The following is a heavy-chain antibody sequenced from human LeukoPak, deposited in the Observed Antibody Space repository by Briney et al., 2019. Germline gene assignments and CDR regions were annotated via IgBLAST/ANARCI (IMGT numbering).Heavy chain of an antibody. D-gene: IGHD3-10*01. CDR2: ISYDGTYN. CDR1: GFTFSSCA. Sequence: GRPLRLSCAASGFTFSSCAMYWVRQAPGKGLEWVAIISYDGTYNYYADSVKGRFTISRDNSHSTLHLQMNSLRAEDTAVYYCARRRIGVLRGVTGPPDYWGQGTLVTVSS. J-gene: IGHJ4*02. CDR3: ARRRIGVLRGVTGPPDY. V-gene: IGHV3-30*04.